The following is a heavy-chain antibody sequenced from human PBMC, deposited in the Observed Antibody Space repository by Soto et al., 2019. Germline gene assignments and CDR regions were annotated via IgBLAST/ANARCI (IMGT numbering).Heavy chain of an antibody. J-gene: IGHJ4*02. CDR2: INAGNGNT. V-gene: IGHV1-3*01. Sequence: GASVKVSCKASGYTFTSYAMHWVRQAPGQRLEWMGWINAGNGNTKYSQKSQGRVTITRDTSASTAYMELSSLRSEDTAVYYCARVKYYYDGSVYLFYWGQEPLVTVSS. D-gene: IGHD3-22*01. CDR3: ARVKYYYDGSVYLFY. CDR1: GYTFTSYA.